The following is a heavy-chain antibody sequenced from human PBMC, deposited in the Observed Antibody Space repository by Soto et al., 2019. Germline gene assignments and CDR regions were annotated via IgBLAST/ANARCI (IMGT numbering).Heavy chain of an antibody. V-gene: IGHV4-39*02. Sequence: SETLSLTCTVSGGSISSSSYYWGWIRQPPGKGLEWIGSIYYSGSTYSNPSLKSRVTISVDTSKNHFSLKLSSVPAADTAVYYCAKTRDDYGDKRPSYYYYGMDVWGQGTTVTVSS. CDR2: IYYSGST. CDR1: GGSISSSSYY. D-gene: IGHD4-17*01. CDR3: AKTRDDYGDKRPSYYYYGMDV. J-gene: IGHJ6*02.